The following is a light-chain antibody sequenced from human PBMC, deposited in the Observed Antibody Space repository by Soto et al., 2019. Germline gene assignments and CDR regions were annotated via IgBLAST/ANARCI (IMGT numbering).Light chain of an antibody. CDR1: SSDVGGYNY. Sequence: QSALTQPPSASGSPGQSVTISCTGTSSDVGGYNYVSWYQHHPGKAPKLMIYEVSKRPSGVPDRFSGSKSGNTASLTVSGLQAADEADYYCSSYAGSNTVVFGGGTKLTVL. V-gene: IGLV2-8*01. CDR3: SSYAGSNTVV. CDR2: EVS. J-gene: IGLJ2*01.